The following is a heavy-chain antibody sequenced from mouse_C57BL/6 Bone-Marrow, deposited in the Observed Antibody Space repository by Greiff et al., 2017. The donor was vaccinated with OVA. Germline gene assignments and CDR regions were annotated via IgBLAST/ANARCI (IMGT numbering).Heavy chain of an antibody. CDR1: GYAFSSSW. Sequence: VQLQQSGPELVKPGASVKISCKASGYAFSSSWMNWVKQRPGKGLEWIGRIYPGDGDTNYNGKFKGKATLTADKSSSTAYMQLSSLTSEDSAVYFCARARYSGSSHWYFDVWGTGTTVTVSS. J-gene: IGHJ1*03. D-gene: IGHD1-1*01. V-gene: IGHV1-82*01. CDR2: IYPGDGDT. CDR3: ARARYSGSSHWYFDV.